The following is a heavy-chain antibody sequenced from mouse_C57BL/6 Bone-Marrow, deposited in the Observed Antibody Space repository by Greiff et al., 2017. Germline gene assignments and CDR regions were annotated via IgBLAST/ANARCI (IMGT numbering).Heavy chain of an antibody. J-gene: IGHJ1*03. CDR3: ARRIFITTVVATWNWYFDV. Sequence: VQLQQSGAELVRPGTSVKMSCKASGYTFTNYWIGWAKQRPGHGLEWIGDIYPGGGYTNYNEKFKGKATLTADKSSSTAYMQFSSLTSEDSAIYYCARRIFITTVVATWNWYFDVWGTGTTVTVSS. D-gene: IGHD1-1*01. CDR1: GYTFTNYW. V-gene: IGHV1-63*01. CDR2: IYPGGGYT.